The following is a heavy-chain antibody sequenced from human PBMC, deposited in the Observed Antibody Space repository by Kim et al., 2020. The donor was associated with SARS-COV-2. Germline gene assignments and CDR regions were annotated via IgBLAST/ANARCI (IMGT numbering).Heavy chain of an antibody. Sequence: GGSLRLSCAASGFTFSSYAMHWVRQAPGKGLEWVALIFYDGSFEDYTDSVKGRFTISRDNSQNTLYLQMNSLRAEDTAVYYCASDIPSGSCDGESCRDYWGQGTLVTVSS. V-gene: IGHV3-33*01. J-gene: IGHJ4*02. CDR3: ASDIPSGSCDGESCRDY. D-gene: IGHD2-15*01. CDR1: GFTFSSYA. CDR2: IFYDGSFE.